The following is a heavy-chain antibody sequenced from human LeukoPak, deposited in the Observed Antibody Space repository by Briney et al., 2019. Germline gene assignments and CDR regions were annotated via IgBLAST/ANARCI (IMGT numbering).Heavy chain of an antibody. CDR2: ISGSGGST. CDR1: GFTFSSYA. Sequence: GGSLRLSCAASGFTFSSYAMSWVRQAPGKGLEWVSAISGSGGSTYYADSVKGRFTISRDNSKNTLYLEMNSLRAEDTAVYYCAKATLTFGGVIASMDVWGQGTTVTGSS. CDR3: AKATLTFGGVIASMDV. D-gene: IGHD3-16*02. V-gene: IGHV3-23*01. J-gene: IGHJ6*02.